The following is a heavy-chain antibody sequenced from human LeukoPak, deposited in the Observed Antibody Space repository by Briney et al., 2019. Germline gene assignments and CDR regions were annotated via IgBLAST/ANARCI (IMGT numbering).Heavy chain of an antibody. J-gene: IGHJ3*02. V-gene: IGHV3-69-1*01. CDR2: ISSRSYI. CDR3: AREGWLGTFDI. Sequence: GGSLRLSCAASGFTVSDYTMNWVRQAPGKGLEWVSSISSRSYIYYTDSVKGRFTISRDNARNSIYLQMNSLRVEDMAVYYCAREGWLGTFDIWGQGTMVVVSS. CDR1: GFTVSDYT. D-gene: IGHD3-10*01.